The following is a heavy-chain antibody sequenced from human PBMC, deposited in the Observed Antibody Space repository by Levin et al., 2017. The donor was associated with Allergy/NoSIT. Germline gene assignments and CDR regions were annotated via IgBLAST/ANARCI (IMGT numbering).Heavy chain of an antibody. CDR1: GFTFGDYA. CDR2: IRSNIHGGTT. D-gene: IGHD6-13*01. Sequence: GGSLRLSCTVSGFTFGDYAMKWFRQAPGKGLEWVSFIRSNIHGGTTEYAASVKGRFIMSRDDSKSTVYLQMNSLKTEDTAVYFCTRVLVAAGPRLDYWGQGTLVTVSS. CDR3: TRVLVAAGPRLDY. V-gene: IGHV3-49*03. J-gene: IGHJ4*02.